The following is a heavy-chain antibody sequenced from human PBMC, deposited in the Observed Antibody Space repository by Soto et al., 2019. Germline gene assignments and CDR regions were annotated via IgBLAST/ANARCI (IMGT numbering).Heavy chain of an antibody. CDR2: IKPDGSEK. J-gene: IGHJ4*02. CDR3: ARRGSGSYYDD. V-gene: IGHV3-7*02. Sequence: PGGSLRLSCRASGFTFSTYWMSWVRQAPGKGLEWVANIKPDGSEKWYVDSVKGRFTISRDNAKNSLYLQMISLRAEDTAVYYCARRGSGSYYDDWGQGTLVTVSS. CDR1: GFTFSTYW. D-gene: IGHD1-26*01.